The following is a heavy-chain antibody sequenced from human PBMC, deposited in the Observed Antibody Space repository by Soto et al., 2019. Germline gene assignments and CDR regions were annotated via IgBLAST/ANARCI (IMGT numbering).Heavy chain of an antibody. V-gene: IGHV4-39*06. CDR2: IYYSGST. D-gene: IGHD6-13*01. CDR3: ARGIAAAGTDWFDP. Sequence: ETLSLTCTVSGGSISSNSYYWGWIRQAPGKGLEWIGYIYYSGSTNYNPSLKSRVTISVDTSKNQFPLKLSSVTAADTAVYYCARGIAAAGTDWFDPWGQGTLVTVSS. CDR1: GGSISSNSYY. J-gene: IGHJ5*02.